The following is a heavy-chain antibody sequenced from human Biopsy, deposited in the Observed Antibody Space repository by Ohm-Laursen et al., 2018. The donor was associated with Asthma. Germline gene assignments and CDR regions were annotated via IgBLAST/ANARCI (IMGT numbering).Heavy chain of an antibody. CDR2: INSVFGTT. Sequence: VSSVKVSCKSLGGTFNTYVIGWVRQAPGQGLEWVGGINSVFGTTTYPQKFQDRVTITADDSTSTVYMELSSLRSEDTAVYYCARKAGSCISRTCYSLDFWGQGTPVTVSS. V-gene: IGHV1-69*01. CDR1: GGTFNTYV. CDR3: ARKAGSCISRTCYSLDF. D-gene: IGHD2-2*01. J-gene: IGHJ4*02.